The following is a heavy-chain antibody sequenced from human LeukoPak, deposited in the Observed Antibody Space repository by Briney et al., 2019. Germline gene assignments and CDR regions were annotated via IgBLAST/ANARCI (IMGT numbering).Heavy chain of an antibody. Sequence: PGGSLRLSCAASGFTVSSNYMSWVRQAPGKGLEWVSVIYSGGSTYYADSVKGRFTISRDNSKNTLYLQMNSLRAEDTAVYYCARDRSGYYSDAFDIWGQGTMVTVSS. J-gene: IGHJ3*02. D-gene: IGHD3-22*01. CDR3: ARDRSGYYSDAFDI. CDR2: IYSGGST. CDR1: GFTVSSNY. V-gene: IGHV3-66*02.